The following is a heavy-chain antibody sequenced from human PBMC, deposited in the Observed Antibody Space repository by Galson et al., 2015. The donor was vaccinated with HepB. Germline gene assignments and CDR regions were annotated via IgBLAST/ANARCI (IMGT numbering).Heavy chain of an antibody. Sequence: SLRLSCAASGFTFSSYWMHWVRQAPGKGLVWVSRINSDGSSTSYADSVKGRFTISRDNAKNTLYLQMNSLRAEDTAVYYCARGFPGRQETFDYWGQGTLVTVSS. J-gene: IGHJ4*02. V-gene: IGHV3-74*01. D-gene: IGHD3-10*01. CDR1: GFTFSSYW. CDR3: ARGFPGRQETFDY. CDR2: INSDGSST.